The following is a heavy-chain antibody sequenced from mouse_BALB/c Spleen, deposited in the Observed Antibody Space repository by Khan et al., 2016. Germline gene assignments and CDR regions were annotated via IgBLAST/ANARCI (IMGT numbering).Heavy chain of an antibody. CDR1: GYTFTNYG. Sequence: QIQLVQSGPELKKPGETVKISCKASGYTFTNYGMNWVKQAPGKGLKWMGWINSNTGEPTYAEEFKGRFAFSLETSASTAYLQINNLKNEDTATYCCARTGDYPYYAMDYRGQGTSVTVSS. D-gene: IGHD2-13*01. CDR3: ARTGDYPYYAMDY. J-gene: IGHJ4*01. CDR2: INSNTGEP. V-gene: IGHV9-3*02.